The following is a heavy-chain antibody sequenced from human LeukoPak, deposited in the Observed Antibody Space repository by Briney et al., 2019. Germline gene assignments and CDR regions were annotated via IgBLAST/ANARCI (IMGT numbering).Heavy chain of an antibody. J-gene: IGHJ4*02. D-gene: IGHD3-10*01. V-gene: IGHV5-51*01. CDR2: IYPGDSDT. CDR1: GYTFTTFW. CDR3: ATSGRGQSTHRYYFDY. Sequence: GESLQISCKGSGYTFTTFWIGWVRQMPGKGLEWMGIIYPGDSDTRYSPSFQGQVTISADKSISTAYLQWSSLKASDTAMYYCATSGRGQSTHRYYFDYWGQGTLVTVSS.